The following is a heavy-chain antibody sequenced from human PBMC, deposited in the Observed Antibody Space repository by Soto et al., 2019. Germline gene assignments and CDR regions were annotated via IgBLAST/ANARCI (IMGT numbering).Heavy chain of an antibody. CDR3: AKLGGRHYDFWSVSRGYYYMDV. J-gene: IGHJ6*03. CDR2: ISGSGGST. Sequence: PGGSLRLSCAASGFTFSSYAMSWVRQAPGKGLEWVSAISGSGGSTYYADSVKGRFTISRDNSKNTLYLQMNSLRAEDTAVYYCAKLGGRHYDFWSVSRGYYYMDVWGKGTTVTVSS. CDR1: GFTFSSYA. D-gene: IGHD3-3*01. V-gene: IGHV3-23*01.